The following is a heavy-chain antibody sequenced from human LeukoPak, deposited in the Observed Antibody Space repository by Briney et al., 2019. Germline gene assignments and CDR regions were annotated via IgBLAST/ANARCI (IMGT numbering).Heavy chain of an antibody. V-gene: IGHV4-59*01. J-gene: IGHJ4*02. CDR2: IYYSGST. CDR1: GGSFSGYY. Sequence: SETLSLTCAVYGGSFSGYYWSWIRQPPGKGLEWIGYIYYSGSTNYNPSLKSRVTISVDTSKNQFSLKLSSVTAADTAVYYCARGQDYADYWGQGTLVTVSS. CDR3: ARGQDYADY.